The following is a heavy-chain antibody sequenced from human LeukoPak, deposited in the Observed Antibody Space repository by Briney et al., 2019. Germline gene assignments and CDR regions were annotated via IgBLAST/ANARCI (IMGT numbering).Heavy chain of an antibody. CDR3: ASRNLPYSSDWYYFDY. V-gene: IGHV3-30*04. CDR2: ISYDGSKN. CDR1: GFTLSSYA. D-gene: IGHD6-13*01. Sequence: GGSLRLSCAASGFTLSSYAMHWVRQAPGKGLEWVAVISYDGSKNYYADSVKGRFTISRDNSKNTLYLQMNSLRTADTAVYYCASRNLPYSSDWYYFDYWGQGTLVTVSS. J-gene: IGHJ4*02.